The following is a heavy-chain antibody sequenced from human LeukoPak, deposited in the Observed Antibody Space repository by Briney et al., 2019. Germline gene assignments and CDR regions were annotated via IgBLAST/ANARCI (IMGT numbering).Heavy chain of an antibody. CDR1: GGSISSHY. D-gene: IGHD1-26*01. V-gene: IGHV4-59*11. Sequence: SETLSLTCTVSGGSISSHYWSWIRQPPGKGLEWIGYIYYSGSTNYNPSLKSRVTISVDTSKNQFSLKLSSVTAADTAVYYCARDPGWANKEYYYYYYGMDVWGQGTTVTVSS. J-gene: IGHJ6*02. CDR3: ARDPGWANKEYYYYYYGMDV. CDR2: IYYSGST.